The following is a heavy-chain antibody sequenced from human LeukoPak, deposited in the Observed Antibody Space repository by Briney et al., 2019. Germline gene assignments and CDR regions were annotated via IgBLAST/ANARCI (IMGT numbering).Heavy chain of an antibody. Sequence: SVKVSCKASGGTFSSYAISWVRQAPGQGFEWMGGIIPIFGTANYAQKFQGRVTITADESTSTAYMELSSLRSEDTAVYYCARTRKLLSINHYFDYWGQGTLVTVSS. CDR1: GGTFSSYA. V-gene: IGHV1-69*13. CDR2: IIPIFGTA. CDR3: ARTRKLLSINHYFDY. D-gene: IGHD1-26*01. J-gene: IGHJ4*02.